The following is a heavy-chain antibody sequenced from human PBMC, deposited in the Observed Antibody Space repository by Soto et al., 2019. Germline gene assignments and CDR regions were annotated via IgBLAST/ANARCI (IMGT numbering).Heavy chain of an antibody. Sequence: ASVKGSCKASGYTFTTYDINWVRQATGQGLEWMGWMNPNSGNTGYAQKFQGRVTMTRNTSISTAYMELSSLRSEDTAVYYCAKAQPLKIFGRFASGYYGMDVWGQGTTVTVSS. CDR2: MNPNSGNT. CDR3: AKAQPLKIFGRFASGYYGMDV. V-gene: IGHV1-8*01. CDR1: GYTFTTYD. D-gene: IGHD3-3*01. J-gene: IGHJ6*02.